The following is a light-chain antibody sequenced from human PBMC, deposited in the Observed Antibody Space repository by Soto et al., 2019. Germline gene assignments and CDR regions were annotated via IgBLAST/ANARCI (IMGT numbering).Light chain of an antibody. J-gene: IGKJ1*01. V-gene: IGKV3-20*01. Sequence: EIVLTQSPGTLSLSPGERATLSCRASQSISTNYLAWYHQKPGQAPRLLIYGASNRATGIPDRFSGSGSGTDLTITISRLEPEDFGVYYCQQYGSSPGTFGQGTKVEI. CDR2: GAS. CDR1: QSISTNY. CDR3: QQYGSSPGT.